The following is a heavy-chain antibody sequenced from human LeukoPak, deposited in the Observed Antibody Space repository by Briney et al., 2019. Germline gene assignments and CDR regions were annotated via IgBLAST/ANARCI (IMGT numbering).Heavy chain of an antibody. Sequence: ASVKVSCEASGYTFTSYYMHWVRQAPGQGLEWMGIINPSGGSTSYAQKFQGRVTMTRDTSTSTVYMELSSLRSEDTAVYYCARDSDYYDSSGYLPQDYFDYWGQGTLVTVSS. CDR2: INPSGGST. J-gene: IGHJ4*02. CDR1: GYTFTSYY. V-gene: IGHV1-46*01. D-gene: IGHD3-22*01. CDR3: ARDSDYYDSSGYLPQDYFDY.